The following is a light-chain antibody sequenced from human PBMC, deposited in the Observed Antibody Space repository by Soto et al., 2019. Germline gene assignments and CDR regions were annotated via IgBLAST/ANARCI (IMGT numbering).Light chain of an antibody. CDR1: SSDVGGYNS. CDR3: SSYAGSNNVL. V-gene: IGLV2-8*01. CDR2: EAT. J-gene: IGLJ3*02. Sequence: QSALTQPPSASGSPGQSVIISCTGTSSDVGGYNSVSWYQQHSGKAPKVIIYEATTRPSGVPDRFSGSKSGNTASLTVSGLQAEDDADYYCSSYAGSNNVLFGGGTKLTVL.